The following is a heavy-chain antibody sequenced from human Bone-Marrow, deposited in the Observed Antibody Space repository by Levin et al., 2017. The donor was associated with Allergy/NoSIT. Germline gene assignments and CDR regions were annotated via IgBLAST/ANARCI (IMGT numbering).Heavy chain of an antibody. CDR1: GILFRSYD. D-gene: IGHD3-22*01. CDR3: ASWAMYHYDRSAFDYFYYAMDV. J-gene: IGHJ6*02. Sequence: PSQTLSLTCAASGILFRSYDMNWVRQAPGKGLEWVSSISAGGNYIYYADSVKGRFTISRDNAKNSLFLQMNSLRAEDTAVYYCASWAMYHYDRSAFDYFYYAMDVWGQGTTVTVSS. CDR2: ISAGGNYI. V-gene: IGHV3-21*01.